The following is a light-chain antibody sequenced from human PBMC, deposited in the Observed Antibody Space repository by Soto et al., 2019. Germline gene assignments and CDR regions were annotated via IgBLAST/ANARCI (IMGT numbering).Light chain of an antibody. CDR1: SSDVGAYNY. CDR2: EVS. V-gene: IGLV2-8*01. J-gene: IGLJ1*01. Sequence: QSALTQPPSASGSPGQSVTISCTGTSSDVGAYNYVSWYQQHPGKAPKLMIYEVSKRPSGVPDRCSGSKSGNTASLTVSGLRAEDEADYFCSSYAGSHTFVFGAGTKVTVL. CDR3: SSYAGSHTFV.